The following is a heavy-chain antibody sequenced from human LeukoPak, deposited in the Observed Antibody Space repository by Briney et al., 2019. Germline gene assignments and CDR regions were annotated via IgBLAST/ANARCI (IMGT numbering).Heavy chain of an antibody. V-gene: IGHV1-2*02. D-gene: IGHD6-6*01. Sequence: ASVKVSCKASGGTFSIFAVSWVRQAPGHGLEWMGWINPNSGGTNYAQKFQGRVTMTRDTSISTAYMELSRLRSDDTAVYYCARDPIEYSTPSGDYWGQGTLVTVYS. CDR2: INPNSGGT. J-gene: IGHJ4*02. CDR1: GGTFSIFA. CDR3: ARDPIEYSTPSGDY.